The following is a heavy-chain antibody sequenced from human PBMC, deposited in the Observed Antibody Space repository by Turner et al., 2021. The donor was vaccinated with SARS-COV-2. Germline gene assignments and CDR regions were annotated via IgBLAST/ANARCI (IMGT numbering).Heavy chain of an antibody. CDR2: ISYDGSNK. CDR1: GFTFSTYG. D-gene: IGHD3-10*01. V-gene: IGHV3-30*18. J-gene: IGHJ4*02. CDR3: AKQISYYGSGSLYYFDY. Sequence: QVQLVESGGGVVQPGRCLRISCAASGFTFSTYGMHWSRQAPGKGLEWVAVISYDGSNKSYADPVRGRFTISRDNSKNTLYLQMNSLRAEDTAVYYCAKQISYYGSGSLYYFDYWGQGTLVTVSS.